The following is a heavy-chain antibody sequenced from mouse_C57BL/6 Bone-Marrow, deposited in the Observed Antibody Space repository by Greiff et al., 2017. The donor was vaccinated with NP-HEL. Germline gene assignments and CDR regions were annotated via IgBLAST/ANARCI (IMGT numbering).Heavy chain of an antibody. Sequence: VQLQQPGAELVKPGASVEMSCKASGYTFTSYWITWVKQRPGQGLEWIGDIYPGSGSTNYNEKFKSKATLTVDTSSSTAYMQLSSLTSEDSAVYYCARDYYGSGVLYWGQGTTLTVSS. CDR2: IYPGSGST. CDR3: ARDYYGSGVLY. J-gene: IGHJ2*01. V-gene: IGHV1-55*01. D-gene: IGHD1-1*01. CDR1: GYTFTSYW.